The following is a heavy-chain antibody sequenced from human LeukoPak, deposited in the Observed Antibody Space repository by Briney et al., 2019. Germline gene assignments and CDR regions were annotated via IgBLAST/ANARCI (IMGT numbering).Heavy chain of an antibody. D-gene: IGHD2/OR15-2a*01. CDR2: IYYSGST. CDR1: GGSISSSSYY. CDR3: ARSAQIVGSSDYYYYMDV. Sequence: SETLSLTCTVSGGSISSSSYYWGWIRQPPGKGLEWIGSIYYSGSTYYNPSLKSRVTISLDTSKNQFSLKLSSVTAADTAVYYCARSAQIVGSSDYYYYMDVWGKGTTVTVSS. J-gene: IGHJ6*03. V-gene: IGHV4-39*07.